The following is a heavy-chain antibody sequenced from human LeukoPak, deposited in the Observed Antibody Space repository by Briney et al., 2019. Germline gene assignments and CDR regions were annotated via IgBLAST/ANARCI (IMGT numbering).Heavy chain of an antibody. J-gene: IGHJ4*02. Sequence: GGSLRLSCAASGFTVSSNYMSWVRQAPGKGLEWVSVIYSGGSTYYADSVKGRFTISRDNSKNTLYLQMNSLRAEDTAVYYCAKDSRSGSYRIFDYWGQGTLVTVSS. CDR2: IYSGGST. CDR1: GFTVSSNY. V-gene: IGHV3-53*01. D-gene: IGHD1-26*01. CDR3: AKDSRSGSYRIFDY.